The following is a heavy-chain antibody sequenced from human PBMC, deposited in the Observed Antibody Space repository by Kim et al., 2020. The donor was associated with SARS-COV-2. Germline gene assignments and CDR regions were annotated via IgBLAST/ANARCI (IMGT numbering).Heavy chain of an antibody. CDR3: ATGPPAGATGAAFDY. CDR2: VTGGGKIT. Sequence: GGSLRLSCAASGFIFSDYIMSWVRQTPGKGLEWVSAVTGGGKITFYANSVKGRFTISRDNSKNTLYLQMNSLRADDSAVYYCATGPPAGATGAAFDY. D-gene: IGHD5-12*01. V-gene: IGHV3-23*01. CDR1: GFIFSDYI. J-gene: IGHJ4*01.